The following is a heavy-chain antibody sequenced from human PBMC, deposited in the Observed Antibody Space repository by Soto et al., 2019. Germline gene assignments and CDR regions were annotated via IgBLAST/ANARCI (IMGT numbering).Heavy chain of an antibody. CDR2: IYYSGST. Sequence: QVKLQESGPGLVKPSQTLSLTCTVSGGSISSGDYYWSWIRQPPGKGLEWIGYIYYSGSTYYNPSLKSRVTISVDTSKNQFSLKLSSVTAADTAVYLCARGGYGSGSYYYYGMDVWGQGTTVTVS. J-gene: IGHJ6*02. V-gene: IGHV4-30-4*01. CDR3: ARGGYGSGSYYYYGMDV. D-gene: IGHD3-10*01. CDR1: GGSISSGDYY.